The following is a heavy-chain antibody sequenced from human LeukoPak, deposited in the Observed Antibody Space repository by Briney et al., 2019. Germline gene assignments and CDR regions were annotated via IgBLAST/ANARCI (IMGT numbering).Heavy chain of an antibody. CDR2: FDPEDGET. CDR3: ATGFGQLVPPFDY. J-gene: IGHJ4*02. V-gene: IGHV1-24*01. D-gene: IGHD6-13*01. CDR1: GYTLTELS. Sequence: ASVNVSCKVSGYTLTELSMHWVRQAPGKGREWMGGFDPEDGETIYAQKFQGRVTMTEDTSTDTAYMELSSLRSEDTAVYYCATGFGQLVPPFDYWGQGTLVTVSS.